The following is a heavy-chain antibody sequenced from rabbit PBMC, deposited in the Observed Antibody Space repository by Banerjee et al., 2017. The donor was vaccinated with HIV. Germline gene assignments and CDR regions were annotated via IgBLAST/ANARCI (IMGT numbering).Heavy chain of an antibody. D-gene: IGHD4-1*01. CDR1: GFSFSSSYW. CDR3: ARDLAGVIGWNFNL. CDR2: MYGGSSGST. J-gene: IGHJ4*01. Sequence: QEQLVESGGGLVQPEGSLTLTCTASGFSFSSSYWICWVRQAPGKGLEWIACMYGGSSGSTWYANWAKGRFTISKTSWTTVTLQMTSLTAADTATYFCARDLAGVIGWNFNLWGPGTLVTVS. V-gene: IGHV1S45*01.